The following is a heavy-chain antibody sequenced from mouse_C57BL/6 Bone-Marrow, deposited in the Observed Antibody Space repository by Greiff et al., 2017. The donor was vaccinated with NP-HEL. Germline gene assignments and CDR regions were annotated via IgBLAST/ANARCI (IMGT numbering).Heavy chain of an antibody. CDR3: TRSLFDY. Sequence: SGAELVRPGASVTLSCKASGYTFTDYEMHWVKQTPVHGLEWIGAIDPETGGTAYNQKFKGKAILTADKSSSTAYMELRSLTSEDSAVYYCTRSLFDYWGQGTTLTVSS. CDR2: IDPETGGT. V-gene: IGHV1-15*01. CDR1: GYTFTDYE. J-gene: IGHJ2*01.